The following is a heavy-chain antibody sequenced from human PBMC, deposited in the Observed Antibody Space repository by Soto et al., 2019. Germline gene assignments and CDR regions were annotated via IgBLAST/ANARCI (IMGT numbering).Heavy chain of an antibody. CDR2: INPNSGGT. CDR1: GYTFTGYY. Sequence: QVQLVQSGAEVKKPGASVKVSCKASGYTFTGYYMHWVRQAPGQGLEWMGWINPNSGGTNYAQKFQGWVTMTRDTSISTAYRELSRRRSDDTAVYYCAREVGDQRYYYYYGMDVWGQGTTVTVSS. D-gene: IGHD3-3*01. J-gene: IGHJ6*02. V-gene: IGHV1-2*04. CDR3: AREVGDQRYYYYYGMDV.